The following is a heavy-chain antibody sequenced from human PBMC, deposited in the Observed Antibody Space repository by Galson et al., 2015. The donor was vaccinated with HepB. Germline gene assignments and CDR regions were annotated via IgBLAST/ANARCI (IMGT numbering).Heavy chain of an antibody. J-gene: IGHJ3*02. CDR3: ARMCVTVTTDGFEI. CDR2: IDWDDTK. CDR1: GFALYTSGMR. V-gene: IGHV2-70*04. D-gene: IGHD4-17*01. Sequence: PALVKPTQTVTLTCSFSGFALYTSGMRVSWIRQPPGKALEWLARIDWDDTKYYSKSLKTRLSISKDTSSNQVVLTMTNMGPEDTATYYCARMCVTVTTDGFEIWGQGTLVTVSS.